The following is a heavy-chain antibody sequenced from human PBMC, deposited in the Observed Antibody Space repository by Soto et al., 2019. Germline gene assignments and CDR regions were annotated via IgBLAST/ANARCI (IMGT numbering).Heavy chain of an antibody. J-gene: IGHJ4*02. Sequence: SETLSLTCAVYSGSFSGYYYSWIRQPPGGGLEWIGEITHGGTTTYSPSLKSRVTMSLETSKNQFSLNMTPVTAADTGVYYCARGRLFLTTSGLAITYFDYWGQGTLVTVSS. V-gene: IGHV4-34*01. D-gene: IGHD3-3*01. CDR2: ITHGGTT. CDR3: ARGRLFLTTSGLAITYFDY. CDR1: SGSFSGYY.